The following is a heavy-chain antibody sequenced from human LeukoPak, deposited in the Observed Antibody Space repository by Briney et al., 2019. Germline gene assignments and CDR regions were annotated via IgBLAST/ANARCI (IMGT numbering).Heavy chain of an antibody. J-gene: IGHJ3*02. CDR3: ARVSSSGNRLDAFDI. V-gene: IGHV3-7*01. D-gene: IGHD3-22*01. Sequence: PGGSLRLSCAASGFTFSSYWMSWVRQAPGKGLEWVANIKQDGSEKYYVDSVKGRFTISRDNAKNSLYLQMNSLRAEDTAVYYCARVSSSGNRLDAFDIWGQGTMVTVSS. CDR1: GFTFSSYW. CDR2: IKQDGSEK.